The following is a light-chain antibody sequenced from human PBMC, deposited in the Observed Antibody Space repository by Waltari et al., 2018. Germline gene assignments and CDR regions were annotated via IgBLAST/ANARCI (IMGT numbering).Light chain of an antibody. CDR2: EAS. CDR1: QDISNS. Sequence: DIQMTQFPSTLSASLGDRVTISCQASQDISNSLNWYQQHPGRPPKLLISEASNVQIGVPARFTGSGSGRHFTLTISGLQPEDIAIYFCQQFTNLPLTFGGGTKIDFK. J-gene: IGKJ4*01. V-gene: IGKV1-33*01. CDR3: QQFTNLPLT.